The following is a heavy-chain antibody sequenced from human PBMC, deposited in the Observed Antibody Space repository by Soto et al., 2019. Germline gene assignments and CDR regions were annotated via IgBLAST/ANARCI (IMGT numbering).Heavy chain of an antibody. V-gene: IGHV4-34*01. J-gene: IGHJ4*02. Sequence: PSETLSLTCAVYGGSFSGYSWTWIRQPPGTGLEWIGEINHTGSTYYNPSLKSRVTISVDRSKNQFSLKLSSVTAADTAVYYCGRVPDYWGQGTLVTVSS. CDR3: GRVPDY. CDR2: INHTGST. CDR1: GGSFSGYS.